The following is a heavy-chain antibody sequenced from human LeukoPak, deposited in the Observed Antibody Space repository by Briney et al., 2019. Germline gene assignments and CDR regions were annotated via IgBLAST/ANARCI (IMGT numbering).Heavy chain of an antibody. CDR1: GASITRSY. D-gene: IGHD4-17*01. Sequence: PSETLSLTCTVSGASITRSYWTWIRQSPGRGLEWIGHFYYSGTTSYGPSLRSRATISIDTSKKHFFLKLKSVTAADTAVYYCARGYGDFRVEGRYFHSWGQGTLVTVSS. CDR3: ARGYGDFRVEGRYFHS. J-gene: IGHJ4*02. V-gene: IGHV4-59*01. CDR2: FYYSGTT.